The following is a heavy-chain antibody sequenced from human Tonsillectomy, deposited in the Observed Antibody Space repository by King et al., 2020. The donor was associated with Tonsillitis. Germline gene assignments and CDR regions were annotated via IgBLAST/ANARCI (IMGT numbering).Heavy chain of an antibody. CDR1: GFTFSSYW. J-gene: IGHJ4*02. D-gene: IGHD3-22*01. Sequence: VQLVESGGGLVQPGGSLRLSCAASGFTFSSYWMHWVCQAPGKGLVWVSRINSDGSSTSYADSVKGRFTISRDNAKNTLYLQMNSLRAEDTAVYYCARMYYYDSSGYYFPSDYWGQGTLVTVSS. CDR3: ARMYYYDSSGYYFPSDY. CDR2: INSDGSST. V-gene: IGHV3-74*01.